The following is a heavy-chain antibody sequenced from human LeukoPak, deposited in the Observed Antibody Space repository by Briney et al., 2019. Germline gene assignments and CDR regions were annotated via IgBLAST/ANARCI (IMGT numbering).Heavy chain of an antibody. Sequence: SSETLSLTCTVSGGSISSSSYYWGWIRQPPGKGLEWIGSIYYSGSTYYNPSLKSRVTISVDTSKNQFSLKLSSVTAADTAVCYCARRLGRKFGERFYYYHYMDVWGKGTTVTISS. V-gene: IGHV4-39*07. D-gene: IGHD3-10*01. CDR3: ARRLGRKFGERFYYYHYMDV. CDR1: GGSISSSSYY. CDR2: IYYSGST. J-gene: IGHJ6*03.